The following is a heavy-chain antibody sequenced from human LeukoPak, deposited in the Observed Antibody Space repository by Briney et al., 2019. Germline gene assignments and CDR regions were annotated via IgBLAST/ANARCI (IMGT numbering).Heavy chain of an antibody. Sequence: GGSLRLSCAASGFTFSSYSMNWVRQAPGKGLEWVSYISSSSSTIYYADSVKGRFTISRDNAKNSLYLQMNSLRAEDTAVNYCARGRVITMVRGVLVYWGQGTLVTVSS. CDR1: GFTFSSYS. CDR3: ARGRVITMVRGVLVY. D-gene: IGHD3-10*01. V-gene: IGHV3-48*01. J-gene: IGHJ4*02. CDR2: ISSSSSTI.